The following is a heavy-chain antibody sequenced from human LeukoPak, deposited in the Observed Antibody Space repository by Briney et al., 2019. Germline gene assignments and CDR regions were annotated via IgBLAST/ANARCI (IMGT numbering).Heavy chain of an antibody. Sequence: GGSLRLSCAASGFTFNSYEMNWVRQAPGKGLEWVSYISSTSSTIYYADSVRGRFTISRDKAKNSLHLQMNSLRAEDTAVYYCARGEGSGWDRQDFFDYWGQGTLVTVSS. V-gene: IGHV3-48*03. CDR2: ISSTSSTI. J-gene: IGHJ4*02. D-gene: IGHD6-19*01. CDR3: ARGEGSGWDRQDFFDY. CDR1: GFTFNSYE.